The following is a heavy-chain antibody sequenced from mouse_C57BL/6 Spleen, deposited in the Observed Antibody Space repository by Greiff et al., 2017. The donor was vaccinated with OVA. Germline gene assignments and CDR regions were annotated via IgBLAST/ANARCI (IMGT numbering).Heavy chain of an antibody. Sequence: EVKLMESGGGLVKPGGSLKLSCAASGFTFSDYGMHWVRQAPEKGLEWVAYISSGSSTIYYADTVKGRFTISRDNAKNTLFLQMTSLRSEDTAMYYCARDDYDERRYYAMDYWGQGTSVTVSS. D-gene: IGHD2-4*01. CDR1: GFTFSDYG. CDR3: ARDDYDERRYYAMDY. J-gene: IGHJ4*01. V-gene: IGHV5-17*01. CDR2: ISSGSSTI.